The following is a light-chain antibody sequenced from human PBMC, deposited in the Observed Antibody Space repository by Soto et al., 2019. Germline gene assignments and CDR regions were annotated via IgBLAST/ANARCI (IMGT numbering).Light chain of an antibody. Sequence: QSALIQPASVSGSPGQSITISCAGTSGDVGAYNFVTWFQQHPGKVPKLIIYDVTDRPSGVSDRFSGSKSGNTASLTISGLLAEDEADYYCGSYTTINTMIFGGGTKLTVL. CDR1: SGDVGAYNF. J-gene: IGLJ2*01. CDR3: GSYTTINTMI. CDR2: DVT. V-gene: IGLV2-14*01.